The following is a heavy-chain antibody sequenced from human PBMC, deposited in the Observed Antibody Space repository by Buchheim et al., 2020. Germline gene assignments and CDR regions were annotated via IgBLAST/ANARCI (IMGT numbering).Heavy chain of an antibody. D-gene: IGHD6-19*01. J-gene: IGHJ6*02. CDR2: IYSGGST. CDR1: GASINSGGYY. V-gene: IGHV4-39*07. CDR3: ARGSYQTGWRGFSYYSMDV. Sequence: HLQGSGPGLVRPSETLSLTCTVSGASINSGGYYWDWVRQPPGKGLEWVGHIYSGGSTYFNPSHKSRVTISFDASNNQISLMLTSVTAADTGTYYCARGSYQTGWRGFSYYSMDVWGQGT.